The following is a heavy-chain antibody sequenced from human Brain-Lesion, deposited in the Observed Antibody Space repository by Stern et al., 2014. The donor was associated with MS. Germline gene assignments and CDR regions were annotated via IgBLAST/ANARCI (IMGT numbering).Heavy chain of an antibody. CDR3: ATDGEQTLGLADD. CDR2: IILLLSTT. J-gene: IGHJ4*02. Sequence: VQLVESGPVVKKPGSSVRVSCEASGVNFRSRRISWVRQAPGHGLEWMGSIILLLSTTDYAQKFQGRLAITADESTRTAYMELSGLRLEDTAIYYCATDGEQTLGLADDWGQGTLVTVAS. CDR1: GVNFRSRR. D-gene: IGHD3-16*01. V-gene: IGHV1-69*11.